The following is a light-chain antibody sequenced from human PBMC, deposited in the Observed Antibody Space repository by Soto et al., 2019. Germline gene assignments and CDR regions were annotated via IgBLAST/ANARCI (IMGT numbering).Light chain of an antibody. V-gene: IGKV1-39*01. J-gene: IGKJ1*01. CDR1: QNISSY. CDR2: TAS. Sequence: DIQMTQSPSSLSASVGDRVTITCRASQNISSYLNWYQQKPGKAPKLLIYTASSLQSGVPSRFSGSGSGTDFTLTISGLQPEDSATYYCQESRSALWGTCGQGTKVDIK. CDR3: QESRSALWGT.